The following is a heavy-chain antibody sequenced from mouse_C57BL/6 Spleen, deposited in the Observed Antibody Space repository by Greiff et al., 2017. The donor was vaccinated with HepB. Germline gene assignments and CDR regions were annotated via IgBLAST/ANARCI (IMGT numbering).Heavy chain of an antibody. Sequence: EVQRVESGGGLVQPKGSLKLSCAASGFSFNTYAMNWVRQAPGKGLEWVARIRSKSNNYATYYADSVKDRFTISRDDSESMLYLQMNNLKTEDTAMYYCVRSLPPYAMDYWGQGTSVTVSS. V-gene: IGHV10-1*01. J-gene: IGHJ4*01. CDR1: GFSFNTYA. CDR3: VRSLPPYAMDY. CDR2: IRSKSNNYAT.